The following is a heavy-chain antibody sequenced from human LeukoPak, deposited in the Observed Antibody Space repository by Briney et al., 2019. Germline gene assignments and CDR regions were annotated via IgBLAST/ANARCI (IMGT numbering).Heavy chain of an antibody. CDR3: ARRGSGWEFDQ. D-gene: IGHD6-19*01. J-gene: IGHJ4*01. Sequence: GGSLRLSCAASGFTFSSHSMHWVRQAPGKGLEYVSGISSNGGSTYYAKSVKGRFTISRDNAKNTLDLQMGSLRVDDMAAYYCARRGSGWEFDQWGHGTLVTVSS. V-gene: IGHV3-64*01. CDR2: ISSNGGST. CDR1: GFTFSSHS.